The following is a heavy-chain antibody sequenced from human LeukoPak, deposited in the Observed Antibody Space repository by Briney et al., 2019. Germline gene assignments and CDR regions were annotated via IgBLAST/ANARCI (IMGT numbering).Heavy chain of an antibody. D-gene: IGHD1-1*01. V-gene: IGHV3-23*01. CDR3: AKQYNWNDVVDY. J-gene: IGHJ4*02. CDR2: ISGSGGST. Sequence: GGSLRLSCAASGFTFSSYAMSWVRQAPGKGLEWVSAISGSGGSTYYADSVKGRFTISRDNSKNTLYLQMNSLRAEDAAVYYCAKQYNWNDVVDYWGQGTLVTVSS. CDR1: GFTFSSYA.